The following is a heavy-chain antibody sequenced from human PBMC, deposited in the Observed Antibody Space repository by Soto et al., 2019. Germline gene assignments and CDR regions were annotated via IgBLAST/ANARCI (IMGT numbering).Heavy chain of an antibody. D-gene: IGHD3-22*01. Sequence: SETLSLTCTVSGGSISSSSYYWGWIRQPPGKGLEWIGSIYYSGSTYYNPSLKSRVTISVDTSKNQFSLKLSSVTAADTAVYYCERKDYSGYYNNSFDPWGQGTLVTVSS. J-gene: IGHJ5*02. CDR1: GGSISSSSYY. CDR2: IYYSGST. CDR3: ERKDYSGYYNNSFDP. V-gene: IGHV4-39*01.